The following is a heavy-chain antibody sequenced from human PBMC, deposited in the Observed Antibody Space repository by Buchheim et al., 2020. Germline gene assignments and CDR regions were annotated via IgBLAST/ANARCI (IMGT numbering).Heavy chain of an antibody. CDR1: GFTFSSYG. CDR2: ISSGSSSI. CDR3: TVRSRTDY. D-gene: IGHD3-3*01. Sequence: EVQLVESGGGLVQPGGSLRLSCAASGFTFSSYGMNWVRQAPGKGVEWLSYISSGSSSIYYADAVKGRFTISRDNAKNSLYLKMNSRRAEDTAVYYCTVRSRTDYWGQGTL. V-gene: IGHV3-48*01. J-gene: IGHJ4*02.